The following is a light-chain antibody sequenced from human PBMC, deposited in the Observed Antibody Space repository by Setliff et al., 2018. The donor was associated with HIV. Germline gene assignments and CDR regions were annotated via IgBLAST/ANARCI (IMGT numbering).Light chain of an antibody. J-gene: IGLJ1*01. CDR1: TSDVGGYNY. V-gene: IGLV2-14*01. Sequence: QSVLTQPASVSGSPGQSIIISCTGTTSDVGGYNYVSWYQQHPGKAPKLIIYEVRNRPSGVSNRFSGSKSGNTASLTISGLQAEDEADYYCSSYAITNTLPFGTGTKV. CDR2: EVR. CDR3: SSYAITNTLP.